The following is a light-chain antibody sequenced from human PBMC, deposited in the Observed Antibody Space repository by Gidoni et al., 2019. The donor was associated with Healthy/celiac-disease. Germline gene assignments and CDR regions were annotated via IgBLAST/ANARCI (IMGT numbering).Light chain of an antibody. V-gene: IGKV3-20*01. CDR1: RSVSSSY. J-gene: IGKJ2*01. CDR3: QQCGRSPYT. Sequence: EVVLTQSPGTLSLSPGERATLPCRASRSVSSSYLAWYQQKPGQAPRLLIYGAYSRATGIPDRFSGSGSGTHFTLTISALETENFAEYICQQCGRSPYTFGQGTKLEIK. CDR2: GAY.